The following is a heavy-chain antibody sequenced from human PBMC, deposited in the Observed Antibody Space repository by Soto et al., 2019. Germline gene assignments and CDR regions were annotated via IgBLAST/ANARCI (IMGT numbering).Heavy chain of an antibody. Sequence: PSETLSLTCTVSGGSISSGGYYWSWIRQHPGKGLEWIGYIYYSGSTYYNPSLKSRVTISVDTSKNQFSLKLSSVTAADTAVYYCARVYSSSSPPNYYYYYGMDVWGQGTTVTVSS. CDR1: GGSISSGGYY. D-gene: IGHD6-6*01. CDR3: ARVYSSSSPPNYYYYYGMDV. V-gene: IGHV4-31*03. CDR2: IYYSGST. J-gene: IGHJ6*02.